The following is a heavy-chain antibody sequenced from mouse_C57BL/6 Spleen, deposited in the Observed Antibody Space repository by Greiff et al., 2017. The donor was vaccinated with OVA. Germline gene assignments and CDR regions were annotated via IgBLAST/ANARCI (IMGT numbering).Heavy chain of an antibody. CDR3: ARTSYSNYVYWYFDV. CDR2: INPNNGGT. J-gene: IGHJ1*03. Sequence: VQLQQSGPELVKPGASVKIPCKASGYTFTDYNMDWVKQSHGKSLEWIGDINPNNGGTIYNQKFKGKATLTVDESSSTAYMELRSLTSEDTAVYYCARTSYSNYVYWYFDVWGTGTTVTVS. D-gene: IGHD2-5*01. CDR1: GYTFTDYN. V-gene: IGHV1-18*01.